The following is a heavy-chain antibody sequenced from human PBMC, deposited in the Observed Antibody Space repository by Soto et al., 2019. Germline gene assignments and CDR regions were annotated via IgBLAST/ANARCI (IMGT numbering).Heavy chain of an antibody. CDR3: AGGPGVARNY. J-gene: IGHJ4*02. V-gene: IGHV4-31*09. Sequence: SETLSLTCTVSGGSISSGGYYWCWIRQHPGKGLEWIGYIYYSGSTYYNPSLKSRVTISVDRSKNQFSLKLSSVTAADTAVYYCAGGPGVARNYWGQGTLVTFSS. D-gene: IGHD5-12*01. CDR1: GGSISSGGYY. CDR2: IYYSGST.